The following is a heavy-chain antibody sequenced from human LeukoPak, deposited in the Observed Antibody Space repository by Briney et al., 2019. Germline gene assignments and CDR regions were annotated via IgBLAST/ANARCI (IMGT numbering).Heavy chain of an antibody. CDR3: ATALSHEYIVATITPHFDY. CDR2: INPNSGGS. CDR1: GYTFTGYY. D-gene: IGHD5-12*01. Sequence: GAAVPVTCKSSGYTFTGYYMHWVRPAPGQGLAGVGCINPNSGGSNFAQKFKGRVTMTRDTSISTAYMELSRLRPDDTAVYYCATALSHEYIVATITPHFDYWGQGTLVTVSS. V-gene: IGHV1-2*02. J-gene: IGHJ4*02.